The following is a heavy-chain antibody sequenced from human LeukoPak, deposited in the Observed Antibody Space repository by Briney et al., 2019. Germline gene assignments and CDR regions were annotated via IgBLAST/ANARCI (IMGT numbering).Heavy chain of an antibody. J-gene: IGHJ6*03. Sequence: GASVKVSCKASGYTFTSYDINWVRQATGQGLEWMGWMNPNSDNTGYAQKFQGRVTITRNTSISTAYMELSSLRSEDTAVYYCARHGAGPHPYYYYSYMDVWGKGTTVTVSS. CDR2: MNPNSDNT. D-gene: IGHD1-26*01. V-gene: IGHV1-8*03. CDR3: ARHGAGPHPYYYYSYMDV. CDR1: GYTFTSYD.